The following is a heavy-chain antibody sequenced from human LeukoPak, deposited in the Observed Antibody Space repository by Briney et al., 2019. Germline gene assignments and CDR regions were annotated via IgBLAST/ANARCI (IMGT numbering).Heavy chain of an antibody. CDR1: GFTFRSYW. CDR3: ARDGGEYCSGGRCTAFDI. Sequence: GGSLTLSCAASGFTFRSYWMSWVRQAPGKGLEWVANIKEDGSEKRYVDSVKGRLTIARDNAKNSVYLQMNSLRVEDTAVYYCARDGGEYCSGGRCTAFDIWGQGTMVTVSS. D-gene: IGHD2-15*01. J-gene: IGHJ3*02. V-gene: IGHV3-7*01. CDR2: IKEDGSEK.